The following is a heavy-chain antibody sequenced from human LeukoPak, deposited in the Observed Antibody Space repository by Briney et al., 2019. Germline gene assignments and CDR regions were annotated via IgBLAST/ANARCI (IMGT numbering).Heavy chain of an antibody. CDR3: ARGFHWGGYYFDY. Sequence: LRLSCAASGFTFSSYWMSWIRQPPGKGLEWIGEINHSGSTNYNPSLKSRVTISVDTSKNQFSLKLSSVTAADTAVYYCARGFHWGGYYFDYWGQGTLVTVSS. J-gene: IGHJ4*02. CDR1: GFTFSSYW. D-gene: IGHD7-27*01. CDR2: INHSGST. V-gene: IGHV4-34*01.